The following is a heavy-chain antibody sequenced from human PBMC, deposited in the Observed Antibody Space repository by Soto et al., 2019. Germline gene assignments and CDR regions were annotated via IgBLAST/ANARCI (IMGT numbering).Heavy chain of an antibody. CDR2: ISYDGSNK. CDR3: AKVWEFEESKGYFDY. J-gene: IGHJ4*02. Sequence: QVQLVESGGGVVQPGRSLRLSCAASGFTFSSYGMHWVRQAPGKGLEWVAVISYDGSNKYYADSVKGRFTISRDNSKNTLYLQMNSLRAEDTAVYYCAKVWEFEESKGYFDYWGQGPLVTVSS. D-gene: IGHD3-10*01. CDR1: GFTFSSYG. V-gene: IGHV3-30*18.